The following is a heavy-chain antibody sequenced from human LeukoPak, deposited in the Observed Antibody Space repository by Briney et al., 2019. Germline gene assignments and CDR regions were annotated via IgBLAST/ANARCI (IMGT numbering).Heavy chain of an antibody. J-gene: IGHJ5*02. D-gene: IGHD1-20*01. V-gene: IGHV1-24*01. Sequence: ASVKVSCKVSGYTLTELSMHWVRQAPGKGLEWMGGFDPEDGETIYAQKFQGRVTMTEDTSTDTAYMELSSLRSEDTAVYYCATVSADNWNDQNWFDPWGQGTLVTVSS. CDR3: ATVSADNWNDQNWFDP. CDR1: GYTLTELS. CDR2: FDPEDGET.